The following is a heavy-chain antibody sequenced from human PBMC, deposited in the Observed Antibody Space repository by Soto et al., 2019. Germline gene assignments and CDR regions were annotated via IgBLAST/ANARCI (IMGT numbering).Heavy chain of an antibody. Sequence: SETLSLTCAVAGGSISSSNWWSWVSKPPGKGLEWIGEIYHSGSTNYNPSLKSRVTISVDKSKNQFSLKLSSVTAADTAVYYCATSTYYDILTAFDYWGQGTLVTSPQ. J-gene: IGHJ4*02. CDR1: GGSISSSNW. D-gene: IGHD3-9*01. V-gene: IGHV4-4*02. CDR3: ATSTYYDILTAFDY. CDR2: IYHSGST.